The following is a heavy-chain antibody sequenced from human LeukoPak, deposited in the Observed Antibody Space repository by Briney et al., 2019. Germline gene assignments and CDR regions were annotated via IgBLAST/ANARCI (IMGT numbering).Heavy chain of an antibody. CDR3: ARVEKSSSWYWFDL. V-gene: IGHV4-59*01. D-gene: IGHD6-13*01. Sequence: SETLSLTCNVSGGSISSYYWSWIRQPPGKGLEWIGYIYYSGSTNYNPSLKSRVTISVDTSKNQFSLKLSSVTAADTAVYYCARVEKSSSWYWFDLWGQGTLVTVSS. CDR2: IYYSGST. J-gene: IGHJ5*02. CDR1: GGSISSYY.